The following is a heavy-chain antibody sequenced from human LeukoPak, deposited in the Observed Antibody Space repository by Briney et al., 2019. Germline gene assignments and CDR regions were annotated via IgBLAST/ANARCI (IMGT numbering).Heavy chain of an antibody. CDR2: INPNGDGT. Sequence: ASVKVSCKASGYTFTGYYMHWVRQAPGQVLEWKGRINPNGDGTNYAQKFQGRVTMTRDTSISTAYMELSRLRSDDTAVYYCARGQWVVVAADGQDPYYYYGMDVWGQGTTVTVSS. V-gene: IGHV1-2*06. CDR1: GYTFTGYY. J-gene: IGHJ6*02. D-gene: IGHD2-15*01. CDR3: ARGQWVVVAADGQDPYYYYGMDV.